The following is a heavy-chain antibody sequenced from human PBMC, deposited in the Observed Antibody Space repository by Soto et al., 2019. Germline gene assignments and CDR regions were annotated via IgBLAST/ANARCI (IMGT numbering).Heavy chain of an antibody. Sequence: QVQLVESGGGVVRPGGSLRLSCTTSGFTFNTYGMHWVGQAPGKGLEWVAIIWYDGSNKYYADSVKGRFTISRDNSRNTLYLQMNSLRAEDTALYYCARADCTGAYCYSWPFNYGVDVWGQGTTVTVSS. D-gene: IGHD2-15*01. CDR3: ARADCTGAYCYSWPFNYGVDV. CDR1: GFTFNTYG. V-gene: IGHV3-33*08. J-gene: IGHJ6*02. CDR2: IWYDGSNK.